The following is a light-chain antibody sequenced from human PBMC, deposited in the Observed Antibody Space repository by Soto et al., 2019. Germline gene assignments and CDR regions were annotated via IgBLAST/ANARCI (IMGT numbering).Light chain of an antibody. J-gene: IGLJ2*01. Sequence: QSALTQPPSTSGSPGQSVTISCTGSSSDVATNDYVSWYQQHPGKAPKLIIYEVNRRPSGVPDRFSGSKSGNTASLTVSGLQAEDEAVYRCSSYADSNNLIFGGGTKVTVL. CDR3: SSYADSNNLI. CDR2: EVN. CDR1: SSDVATNDY. V-gene: IGLV2-8*01.